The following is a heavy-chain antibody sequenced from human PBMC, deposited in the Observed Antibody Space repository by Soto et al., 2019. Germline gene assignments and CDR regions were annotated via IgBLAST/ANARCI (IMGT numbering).Heavy chain of an antibody. CDR1: GGSISSYF. CDR3: ARGSDFLYYYGMDV. D-gene: IGHD5-12*01. V-gene: IGHV4-59*01. Sequence: QVQLQESGPGLVKPSETLSLTCTVSGGSISSYFWTWIRQPPGKGLEWIGYIYYSGSTNYNPSLKSRVTISVDTSKTQFSLKLCSVTAADTAVYYCARGSDFLYYYGMDVWGQGTTVTVSS. J-gene: IGHJ6*02. CDR2: IYYSGST.